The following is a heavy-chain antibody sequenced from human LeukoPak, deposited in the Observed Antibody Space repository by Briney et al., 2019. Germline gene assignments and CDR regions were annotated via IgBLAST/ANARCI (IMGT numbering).Heavy chain of an antibody. J-gene: IGHJ4*02. CDR3: ARQGSFSGYAPTAIDY. V-gene: IGHV5-51*01. CDR1: GYSFTSYW. Sequence: GESLKISCKGSGYSFTSYWIGWVRQMPGKGLEWMGIIYPGDSDTRYSPSFQGQVTISADKSISTAYQQWSSLKASDTAMYYCARQGSFSGYAPTAIDYWGQGTLVTVSS. CDR2: IYPGDSDT. D-gene: IGHD5-12*01.